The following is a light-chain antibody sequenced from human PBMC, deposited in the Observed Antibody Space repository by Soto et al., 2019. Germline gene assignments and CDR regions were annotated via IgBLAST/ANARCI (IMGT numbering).Light chain of an antibody. CDR1: QDISNY. CDR3: QXSYSTPQWT. CDR2: DAS. J-gene: IGKJ1*01. V-gene: IGKV1-39*01. Sequence: DVQMTQSQSSLSASVGDRVTITCQASQDISNYLNWYQQKPGKAPKLLIYDASNLETGVPSRFSGSGSGTDFTLTISSLQPEDFATYYCQXSYSTPQWTFGQGTKVDI.